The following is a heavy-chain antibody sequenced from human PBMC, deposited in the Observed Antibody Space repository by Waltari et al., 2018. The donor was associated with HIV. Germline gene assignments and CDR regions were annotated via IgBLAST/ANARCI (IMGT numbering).Heavy chain of an antibody. J-gene: IGHJ4*02. V-gene: IGHV3-7*03. D-gene: IGHD4-17*01. CDR3: TTPVTTRG. CDR1: GFTFSSYW. Sequence: EVHLVESGGGLVQPGGSLRLSCAASGFTFSSYWMYWVRQAPGKGLEWVANIKQDGSEENYVDSAKGRFTISRDNAKNSMYLQMNSLRAEDTAVYYCTTPVTTRGWGQGTLVTVSS. CDR2: IKQDGSEE.